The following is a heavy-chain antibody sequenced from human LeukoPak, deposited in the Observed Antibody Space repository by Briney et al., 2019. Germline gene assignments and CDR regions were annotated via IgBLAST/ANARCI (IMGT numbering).Heavy chain of an antibody. V-gene: IGHV3-7*01. CDR2: IKQDGSEK. CDR1: GFTFSSYW. CDR3: ARDTYSSSWYYFDY. Sequence: GGSLRLSCAASGFTFSSYWMSWVRQAPGKGLEWVANIKQDGSEKYYVDSVKGRFTISRDNAKNSLYLQMNSLRAEDTAVYYCARDTYSSSWYYFDYWGQGTLVTVSS. J-gene: IGHJ4*02. D-gene: IGHD6-13*01.